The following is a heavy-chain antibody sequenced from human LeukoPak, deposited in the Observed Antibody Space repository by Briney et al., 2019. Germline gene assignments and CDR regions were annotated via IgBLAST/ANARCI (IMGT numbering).Heavy chain of an antibody. Sequence: SETLSLTCAVYGGSFSGYYWSWIRQPPGKGLEWTGEINHSGSTNYNPSLKSRVTISVDTSKNQFSLRLSSVTAADTAVYYCARETEKQWHYWGHGTMVTVSS. CDR2: INHSGST. CDR1: GGSFSGYY. J-gene: IGHJ3*01. CDR3: ARETEKQWHY. D-gene: IGHD6-19*01. V-gene: IGHV4-34*01.